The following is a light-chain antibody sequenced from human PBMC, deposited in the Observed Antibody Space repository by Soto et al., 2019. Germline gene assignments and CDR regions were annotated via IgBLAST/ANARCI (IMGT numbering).Light chain of an antibody. V-gene: IGKV3-15*01. CDR2: GAS. CDR1: PSISTN. Sequence: EMVMTQSPATLSVSPGERATLSCRASPSISTNLAWYQQKPGQAPRLLIYGASTRATGIPARFSGSGSGTEFTLTISSLQSEDFAVYYCQQYNNWRTFGQGTKVDIK. J-gene: IGKJ1*01. CDR3: QQYNNWRT.